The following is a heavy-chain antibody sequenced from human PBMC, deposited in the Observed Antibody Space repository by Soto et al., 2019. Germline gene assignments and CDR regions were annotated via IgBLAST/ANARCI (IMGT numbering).Heavy chain of an antibody. CDR1: GGSISSGGYS. V-gene: IGHV4-30-2*01. CDR2: IYHGGSP. J-gene: IGHJ4*02. CDR3: ARGPPFH. Sequence: SETLSLTCAVSGGSISSGGYSWSWIRQPPGKGLEWIGYIYHGGSPYYNPSLKSRVTISVDRSKNQFSLKLSSVTAADTAVYYCARGPPFHWGQGTLVTVSS. D-gene: IGHD3-16*01.